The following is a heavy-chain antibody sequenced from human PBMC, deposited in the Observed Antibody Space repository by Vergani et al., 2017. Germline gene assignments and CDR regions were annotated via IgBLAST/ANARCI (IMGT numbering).Heavy chain of an antibody. CDR1: GGSISSYY. V-gene: IGHV4-59*08. Sequence: QVQLQESGPGLVKPSETLSLTCTVSGGSISSYYWSWIRQPPGKGLEWIGYIYYSGSTNYNPSLKSRVTISVDTSKNQFSLKLSSVTAADTAVYYCARSREWSPIDYWGQGTLVTVSS. J-gene: IGHJ4*02. CDR2: IYYSGST. D-gene: IGHD3-3*01. CDR3: ARSREWSPIDY.